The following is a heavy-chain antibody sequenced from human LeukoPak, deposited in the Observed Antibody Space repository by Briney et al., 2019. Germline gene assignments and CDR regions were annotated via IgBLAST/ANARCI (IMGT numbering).Heavy chain of an antibody. CDR3: AKLPLYYYDSSGYYLDY. Sequence: GGSLRLSCAASGFTFSSYAMSRVRQAPGKGLEWVSAISGSGGSTYYADSVKGRFTISRDNSKNTLYLQMNSLRAEDTAVYYCAKLPLYYYDSSGYYLDYWGQGTLVTVSS. D-gene: IGHD3-22*01. CDR2: ISGSGGST. V-gene: IGHV3-23*01. CDR1: GFTFSSYA. J-gene: IGHJ4*02.